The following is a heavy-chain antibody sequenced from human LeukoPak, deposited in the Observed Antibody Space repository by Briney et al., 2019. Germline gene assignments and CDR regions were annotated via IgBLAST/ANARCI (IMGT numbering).Heavy chain of an antibody. CDR3: VREARGYHYTYFDY. V-gene: IGHV3-13*01. CDR1: GFTLGGHD. D-gene: IGHD5-18*01. J-gene: IGHJ4*02. CDR2: VSSGRHA. Sequence: GGSLRLSCTASGFTLGGHDMHWVRQTTREGLEWVASVSSGRHAFYGGAVKGRFTVSREDRNTSLYLQMTSLRAGDTAVYYCVREARGYHYTYFDYWGQSSLVTVSS.